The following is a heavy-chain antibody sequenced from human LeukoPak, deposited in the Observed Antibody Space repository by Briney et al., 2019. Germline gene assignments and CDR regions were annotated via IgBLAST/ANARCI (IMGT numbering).Heavy chain of an antibody. V-gene: IGHV4-38-2*01. D-gene: IGHD3-22*01. Sequence: SETLSVTCAVSGYSISSGYYWGWIRQPPGKGLEWIGSIYHSGSTYYNPSLRGRDTISVDTSKNQFSLKLSSVTAADTAVYYCARRGYYDSSGSGSYWYFDLWGRGTLVTVSS. CDR2: IYHSGST. CDR3: ARRGYYDSSGSGSYWYFDL. J-gene: IGHJ2*01. CDR1: GYSISSGYY.